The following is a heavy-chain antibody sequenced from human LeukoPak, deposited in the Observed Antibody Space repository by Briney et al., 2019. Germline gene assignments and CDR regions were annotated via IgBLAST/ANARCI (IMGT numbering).Heavy chain of an antibody. CDR1: GYSISSGYY. Sequence: SETLSLTCTASGYSISSGYYWGWIRQPPGKGLEWIGSIYYSGSTYYNPSLKSRVTISVDTSKNQFSLKLSSVTAADTAVYYCARGGASAFDIWGQGTMVTVSS. V-gene: IGHV4-38-2*02. CDR3: ARGGASAFDI. J-gene: IGHJ3*02. CDR2: IYYSGST.